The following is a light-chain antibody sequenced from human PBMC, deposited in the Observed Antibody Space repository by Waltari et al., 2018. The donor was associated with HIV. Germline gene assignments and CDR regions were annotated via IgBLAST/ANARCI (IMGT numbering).Light chain of an antibody. J-gene: IGLJ3*02. CDR1: SPNIGNNY. Sequence: QSVLTQPPSVSAAPGQKVTSSCSGSSPNIGNNYVSWYQQLPGTAPKLLLHYNNKPPSRIPDRIPCSKSCTSTTLGITGLQPGDGADYYRGTWDSSLSAGGVFGGGTKLTVL. CDR2: YNN. V-gene: IGLV1-51*01. CDR3: GTWDSSLSAGGV.